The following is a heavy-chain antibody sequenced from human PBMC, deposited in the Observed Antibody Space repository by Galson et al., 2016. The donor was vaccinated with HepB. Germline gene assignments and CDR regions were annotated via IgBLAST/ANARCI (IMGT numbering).Heavy chain of an antibody. J-gene: IGHJ4*02. CDR3: ATLSRDGYTHLDY. Sequence: ETLSLTCAVYGGSFSGYYWSWIRQPPGKGLEWIGEINDSGSTNYNPSLKTRVTISIDMSKKQFSLQLTSVTAADTSVYYCATLSRDGYTHLDYWGQGTLVTVSS. V-gene: IGHV4-34*01. D-gene: IGHD5-24*01. CDR2: INDSGST. CDR1: GGSFSGYY.